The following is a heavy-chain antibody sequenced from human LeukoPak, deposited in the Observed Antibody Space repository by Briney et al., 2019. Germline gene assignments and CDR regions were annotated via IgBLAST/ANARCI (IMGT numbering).Heavy chain of an antibody. J-gene: IGHJ4*02. Sequence: GGSVRLSCAASGFTFDDYAMHCVRQAPGKGLEWVSGISWNSGSIGYADSVKGRFTISRDNSKNTLYLQMNSLRAEDTAVYYCAKDPFGVVPFDYWGQGTLVTVSS. D-gene: IGHD3-3*01. V-gene: IGHV3-9*01. CDR3: AKDPFGVVPFDY. CDR2: ISWNSGSI. CDR1: GFTFDDYA.